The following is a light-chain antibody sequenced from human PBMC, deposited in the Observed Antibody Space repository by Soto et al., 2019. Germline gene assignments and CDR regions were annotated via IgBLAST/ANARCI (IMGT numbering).Light chain of an antibody. V-gene: IGLV1-40*01. CDR2: GNS. CDR1: SSNIGAGYD. Sequence: QSVLTQPPSVSGAPGQRVTISCTGSSSNIGAGYDVHWYQQLPGPAPKLLIYGNSNRPSRVPDRFSGSKSGTSASLAITGLQAEDEADYYCQSYDSSLSGVVFGGGTKVTVL. J-gene: IGLJ2*01. CDR3: QSYDSSLSGVV.